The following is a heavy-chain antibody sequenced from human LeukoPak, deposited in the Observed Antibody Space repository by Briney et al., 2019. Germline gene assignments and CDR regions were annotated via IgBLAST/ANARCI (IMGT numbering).Heavy chain of an antibody. J-gene: IGHJ5*02. CDR1: GGSISSSSYY. Sequence: SETLSLTCTVSGGSISSSSYYWGWIRQPTGKGLEWIGSIYYSGSTYYNPSLKSRVTISVDTSKNQFSLKLSSVTAADTAVYYCARHGVNFWSGYDNWFDPWGQGTLVTVSS. D-gene: IGHD3-3*01. CDR3: ARHGVNFWSGYDNWFDP. CDR2: IYYSGST. V-gene: IGHV4-39*01.